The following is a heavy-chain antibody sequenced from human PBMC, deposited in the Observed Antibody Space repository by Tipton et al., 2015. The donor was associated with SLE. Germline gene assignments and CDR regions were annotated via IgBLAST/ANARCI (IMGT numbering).Heavy chain of an antibody. CDR2: MYTSGST. CDR1: GGSINSGSYY. J-gene: IGHJ3*02. Sequence: TLSLTCTVSGGSINSGSYYWSWIRQPAGKGLEWIGHMYTSGSTKYNPSLKSRVTISVDTSKNQFSLKLSSVTAADTAVYYCARIPGSTRAFDIWGQGTMVTVSS. CDR3: ARIPGSTRAFDI. D-gene: IGHD1-7*01. V-gene: IGHV4-61*09.